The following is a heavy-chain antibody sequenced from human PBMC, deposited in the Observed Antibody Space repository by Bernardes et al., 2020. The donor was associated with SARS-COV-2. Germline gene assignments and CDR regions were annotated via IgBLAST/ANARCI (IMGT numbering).Heavy chain of an antibody. Sequence: GGSLRLSCAASGFTVGTHYMSWVRQAPGKGLEWVSVIQTGGNTYYTGSVEGRFTISRDNSNNTLYLQMNSLRPEDTAIYYCARETDLDYWGQGTLVTVSS. J-gene: IGHJ4*02. V-gene: IGHV3-66*02. CDR3: ARETDLDY. CDR1: GFTVGTHY. CDR2: IQTGGNT.